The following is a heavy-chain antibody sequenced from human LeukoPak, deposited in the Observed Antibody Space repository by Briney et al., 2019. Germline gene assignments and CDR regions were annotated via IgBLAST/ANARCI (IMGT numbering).Heavy chain of an antibody. V-gene: IGHV6-1*01. J-gene: IGHJ6*02. CDR1: GDSVSSNSAA. CDR3: ARDWCSGGSCYFDYYYGMDV. CDR2: TYYRSKWYN. Sequence: SQTLSLTCAISGDSVSSNSAAWNWIRQSPSRGLEWLGRTYYRSKWYNDYAVSVKSRITINPDTSKNQFSLQLNSVTPEDTAVYYCARDWCSGGSCYFDYYYGMDVWGQGTTVTVSS. D-gene: IGHD2-15*01.